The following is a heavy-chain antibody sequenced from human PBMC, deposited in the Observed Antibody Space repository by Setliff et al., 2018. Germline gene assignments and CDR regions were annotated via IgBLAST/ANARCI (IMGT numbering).Heavy chain of an antibody. V-gene: IGHV4-59*13. D-gene: IGHD1-26*01. J-gene: IGHJ6*02. Sequence: PSETLSLTCTVSGDSISNYYWNWIRQPPGKGLEWIGSIYYSGSTNYNPSLKSRVTISVDTSKNQFSLKLSSVTAADTAVYYCASSSGSYPGSNYYYYGMDVWGQGTTVTVSS. CDR2: IYYSGST. CDR1: GDSISNYY. CDR3: ASSSGSYPGSNYYYYGMDV.